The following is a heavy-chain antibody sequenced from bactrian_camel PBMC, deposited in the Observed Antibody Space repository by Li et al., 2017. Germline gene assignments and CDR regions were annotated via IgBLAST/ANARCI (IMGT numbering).Heavy chain of an antibody. V-gene: IGHV3S68*01. J-gene: IGHJ4*01. Sequence: HVQPVESGGGSVQVGGSLRLSCEASGFTYLRRCMGWFRQAPGLEREGVAAIWSGDGSAIVTDSVKGRFTISHSNASNTLHLQMNSLKTEDTAIYYCARSVFGVVLGGLDYWGQGTQVTVS. CDR3: ARSVFGVVLGGLDY. CDR1: GFTYLRRC. CDR2: IWSGDGSA. D-gene: IGHD1*01.